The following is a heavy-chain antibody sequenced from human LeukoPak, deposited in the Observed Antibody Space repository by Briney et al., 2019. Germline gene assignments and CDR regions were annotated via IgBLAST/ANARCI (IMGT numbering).Heavy chain of an antibody. CDR2: INHSGST. CDR3: ARRRRGYSYGYFDY. CDR1: GGSFSGYY. V-gene: IGHV4-34*01. D-gene: IGHD5-18*01. Sequence: PSETLSLTCAVYGGSFSGYYWSWIRQPPGKGLEWIGEINHSGSTNSNPSLKSRVTISVNTSKNQFSLKLSSVTAADTAVYYCARRRRGYSYGYFDYWGQGTLVTVSS. J-gene: IGHJ4*02.